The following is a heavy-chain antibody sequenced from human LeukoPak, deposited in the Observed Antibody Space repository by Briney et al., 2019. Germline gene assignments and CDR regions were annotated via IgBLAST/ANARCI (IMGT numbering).Heavy chain of an antibody. V-gene: IGHV4-59*08. CDR1: GHPNSRLY. CDR2: HHYRGST. CDR3: ARLRRGYSGYDNLGWFDP. D-gene: IGHD5-12*01. J-gene: IGHJ5*02. Sequence: LLRSVCGHPNSRLYWSWIPHPSGKALVLIVYHHYRGSTNYNPSLKSRVTISVDTSKNQFSLKLSSVTAADTAVYYCARLRRGYSGYDNLGWFDPWGQGTLVTVSS.